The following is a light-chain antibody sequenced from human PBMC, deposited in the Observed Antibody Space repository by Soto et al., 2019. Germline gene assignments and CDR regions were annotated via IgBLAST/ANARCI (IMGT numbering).Light chain of an antibody. Sequence: QAVVPQEPSLTVSPGGTVTLTCASSTGAVTSDFHPNWFQQKPGQAPRALIYTTSKRHSWTPARFSGSLLGGKAALTLSGVQPEDEAEYYCLLYFGGAYVFGTGTKVTVL. CDR1: TGAVTSDFH. CDR3: LLYFGGAYV. CDR2: TTS. J-gene: IGLJ1*01. V-gene: IGLV7-43*01.